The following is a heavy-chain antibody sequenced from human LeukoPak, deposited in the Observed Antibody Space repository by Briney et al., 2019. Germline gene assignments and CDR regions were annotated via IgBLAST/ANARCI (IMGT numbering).Heavy chain of an antibody. Sequence: ASVKVSCKASGNTFTDYYMNWVRQAPGQGLEWIGWINPKSGGTNYAQKFQGRVTMTRDTSIGTAYMELNRLISDDSAVYYCARDKDGMDVWGQGTTVTVSS. D-gene: IGHD2-15*01. CDR2: INPKSGGT. J-gene: IGHJ6*02. V-gene: IGHV1-2*02. CDR1: GNTFTDYY. CDR3: ARDKDGMDV.